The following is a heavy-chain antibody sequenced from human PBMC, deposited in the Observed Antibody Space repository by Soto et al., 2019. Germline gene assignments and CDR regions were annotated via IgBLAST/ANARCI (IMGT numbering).Heavy chain of an antibody. CDR3: ASLNNWSSGDGSIDV. J-gene: IGHJ6*02. Sequence: QVQLVQSGAEVNKPGSSVKVSCKASGGTFNTYTISWVRQVPGQGLEWMGGIMPLYAKPTYAQTFQGRLMIAADEHTNTVYMELSSLRSEDTALYYCASLNNWSSGDGSIDVWGRETAVSVSS. V-gene: IGHV1-69*01. D-gene: IGHD1-20*01. CDR2: IMPLYAKP. CDR1: GGTFNTYT.